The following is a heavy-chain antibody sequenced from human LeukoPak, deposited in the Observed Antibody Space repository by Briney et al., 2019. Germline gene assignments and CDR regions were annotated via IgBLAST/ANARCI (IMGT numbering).Heavy chain of an antibody. CDR2: INPNSGGT. CDR1: GYTFTDYY. Sequence: ASVKVSCKASGYTFTDYYMHWVRQAPGQGLEWMGWINPNSGGTNYAQKFQGRVTMTRDTSISTAYMELSRLRSDDTAVYYCARGVRKGFWSGYYPQSYMDVWGKGTTVTVSS. J-gene: IGHJ6*03. D-gene: IGHD3-3*01. CDR3: ARGVRKGFWSGYYPQSYMDV. V-gene: IGHV1-2*02.